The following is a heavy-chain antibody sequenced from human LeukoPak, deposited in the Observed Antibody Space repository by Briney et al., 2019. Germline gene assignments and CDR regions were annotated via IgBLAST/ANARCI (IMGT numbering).Heavy chain of an antibody. CDR2: ISSSGSTI. D-gene: IGHD3-9*01. Sequence: GGSLRLSCAASGFTFSSYEINWVRQAPGKGLEWVSYISSSGSTIYYADSVKGRFTISRDNAKNSLYLQMNSLRAEDTAVYYCARVRNYDILTGYYNGGDYWGQGTLVTVSS. J-gene: IGHJ4*02. CDR3: ARVRNYDILTGYYNGGDY. V-gene: IGHV3-48*03. CDR1: GFTFSSYE.